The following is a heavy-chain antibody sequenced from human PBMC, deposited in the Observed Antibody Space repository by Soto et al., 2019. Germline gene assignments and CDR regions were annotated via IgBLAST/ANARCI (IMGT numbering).Heavy chain of an antibody. CDR3: ARTTFVLAPAVEYCYGLDV. Sequence: QVQLMQSGAEVKKPGASVKVSCKASGYTFTSYGISWVRQAPGQGLEWMGWISAYNGNTNYSQKLQGRVTMTTASSTSTGYMELRSLRSDDTAVFYCARTTFVLAPAVEYCYGLDVWGQGPTVTVSS. J-gene: IGHJ6*02. D-gene: IGHD3-3*02. V-gene: IGHV1-18*01. CDR1: GYTFTSYG. CDR2: ISAYNGNT.